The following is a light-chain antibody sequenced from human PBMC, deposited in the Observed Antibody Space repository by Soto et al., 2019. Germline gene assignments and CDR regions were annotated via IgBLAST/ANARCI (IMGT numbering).Light chain of an antibody. CDR2: SNN. CDR1: SSNIGSNT. J-gene: IGLJ7*01. CDR3: QAWDSSTAV. Sequence: QSVLTQPPSASGTPGQRVTISCSGSSSNIGSNTVNWYQQLPGTAPKLLIYSNNQRPSGVPDRFSGSKSGTSASLAISGLQSEDEADYYCQAWDSSTAVFGGGTQLTVL. V-gene: IGLV1-44*01.